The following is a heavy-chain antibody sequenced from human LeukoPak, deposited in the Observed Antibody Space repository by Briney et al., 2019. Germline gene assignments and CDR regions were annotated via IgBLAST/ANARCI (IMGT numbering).Heavy chain of an antibody. CDR1: GYTFTGYH. CDR3: ARSPHILTGENFDY. J-gene: IGHJ4*02. Sequence: ASVKVSCKASGYTFTGYHIHWVRQAPGQGLEWMGWINPYSGGTNYAQKFQDRVSMTRDTSISTAYMQLSRLRSGDTAVYFCARSPHILTGENFDYWGQGTLLTVSS. D-gene: IGHD3-9*01. V-gene: IGHV1-2*02. CDR2: INPYSGGT.